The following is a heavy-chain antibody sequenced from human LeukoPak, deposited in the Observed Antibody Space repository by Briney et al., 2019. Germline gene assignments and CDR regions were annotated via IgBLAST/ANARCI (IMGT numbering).Heavy chain of an antibody. Sequence: GESLKISCKGSGYSFTSYWIGWVRQMPGKGLEWMGIIYPGDSDTRYSPSFQGQVTISADKSISTAYLQWSSLKASDTAMYYCARQDYYYDSSGYFRLFDYWGQGTLVTVPS. CDR2: IYPGDSDT. V-gene: IGHV5-51*01. CDR3: ARQDYYYDSSGYFRLFDY. D-gene: IGHD3-22*01. J-gene: IGHJ4*02. CDR1: GYSFTSYW.